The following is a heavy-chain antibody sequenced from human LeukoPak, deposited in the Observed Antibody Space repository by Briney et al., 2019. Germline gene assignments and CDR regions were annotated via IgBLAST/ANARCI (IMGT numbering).Heavy chain of an antibody. D-gene: IGHD6-19*01. V-gene: IGHV4-39*01. CDR3: AGQYGWTFDY. J-gene: IGHJ4*02. CDR2: IYYSGST. CDR1: GGSISSSSYY. Sequence: SETLSLTCTVSGGSISSSSYYWGWIRQPPGKGLEWIGSIYYSGSTYYNPSLKSRVTISVDTSKNQFSLKLSSVTAADTAVYYCAGQYGWTFDYWGQGTLVTVSS.